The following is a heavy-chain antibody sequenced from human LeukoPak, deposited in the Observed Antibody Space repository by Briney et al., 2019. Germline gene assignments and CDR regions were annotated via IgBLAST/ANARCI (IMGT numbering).Heavy chain of an antibody. D-gene: IGHD6-13*01. CDR3: ARDVSISSSPDY. J-gene: IGHJ4*02. Sequence: ASVKVPCKASGYTFTSYGISWVRQAPGQGLEWMGWISAYNGNTNYAQKLQGRVTMTTDTSTSTAYMELRSLRSDDTAVYYRARDVSISSSPDYWGQGTLVTVSS. CDR2: ISAYNGNT. CDR1: GYTFTSYG. V-gene: IGHV1-18*01.